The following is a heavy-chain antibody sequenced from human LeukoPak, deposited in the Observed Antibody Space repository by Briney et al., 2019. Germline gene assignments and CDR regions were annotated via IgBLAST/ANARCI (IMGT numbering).Heavy chain of an antibody. Sequence: GASVKVSCKASGGTFSSYAISWVRQAPGQGLEWMGRIIPIFGTANYAQKFQGRVTITTDESTSTAYMELSSLRSEDTAVYYCAADSGGSSGWYGSFDIWGQGTMVTVSS. CDR1: GGTFSSYA. CDR3: AADSGGSSGWYGSFDI. CDR2: IIPIFGTA. J-gene: IGHJ3*02. V-gene: IGHV1-69*05. D-gene: IGHD6-19*01.